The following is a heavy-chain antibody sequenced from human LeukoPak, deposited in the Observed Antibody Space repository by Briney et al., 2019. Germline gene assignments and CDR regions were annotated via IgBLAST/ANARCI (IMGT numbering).Heavy chain of an antibody. CDR3: ARARRSVAGTGYYYYYMDV. J-gene: IGHJ6*03. D-gene: IGHD6-19*01. Sequence: ASVKVSCKASGYTFTSYDINWVRQATGQGLEWMGWMNPNSGNTGYAQKFQGRVTITRNTSISTAYMELSSLRSEDTAVYYCARARRSVAGTGYYYYYMDVWGKGTTVTVSS. V-gene: IGHV1-8*03. CDR2: MNPNSGNT. CDR1: GYTFTSYD.